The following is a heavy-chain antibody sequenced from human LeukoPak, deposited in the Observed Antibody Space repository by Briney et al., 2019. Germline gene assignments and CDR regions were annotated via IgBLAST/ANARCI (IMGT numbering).Heavy chain of an antibody. V-gene: IGHV4-34*01. D-gene: IGHD3-10*01. Sequence: SETLSLTCAVYGGSFSGYYWSWIRQPPGKGLEWIGEINHSGSTNYNTSLKSRVTISVDTSKNQFSLKLSSVTAADTAVYYCARVSSIMVRGGRRPNWFDPWGQGTLVTVSS. J-gene: IGHJ5*02. CDR1: GGSFSGYY. CDR2: INHSGST. CDR3: ARVSSIMVRGGRRPNWFDP.